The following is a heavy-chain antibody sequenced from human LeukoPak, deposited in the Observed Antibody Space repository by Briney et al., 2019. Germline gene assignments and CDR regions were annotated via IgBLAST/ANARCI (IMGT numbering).Heavy chain of an antibody. J-gene: IGHJ4*02. D-gene: IGHD5-18*01. CDR1: GYTFTSYY. CDR3: ARYDTAMVTLDY. V-gene: IGHV1-46*01. Sequence: ASVKVSCKASGYTFTSYYMHWVRQAPGQGLEWMGIINPSGGSTSYAQKFQGRVTMTRDMSTSTVYMELSSLRSEDTAVYYCARYDTAMVTLDYWGQGTLVTVFS. CDR2: INPSGGST.